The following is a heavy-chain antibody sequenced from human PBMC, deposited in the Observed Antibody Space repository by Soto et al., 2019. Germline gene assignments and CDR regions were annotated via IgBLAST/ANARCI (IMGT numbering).Heavy chain of an antibody. D-gene: IGHD3-9*01. CDR2: IKEDGSEK. Sequence: EVQLVESGGGLVQSGGSLRLSFEASGFSFITYWMNWVRRAPGKGLEWLARIKEDGSEKQYVDSVKGRFTISRDNAKNSLYLQMNSLSEEDTAVYYCVRAISGSFALWGQGTLVIVSS. J-gene: IGHJ4*02. V-gene: IGHV3-7*04. CDR3: VRAISGSFAL. CDR1: GFSFITYW.